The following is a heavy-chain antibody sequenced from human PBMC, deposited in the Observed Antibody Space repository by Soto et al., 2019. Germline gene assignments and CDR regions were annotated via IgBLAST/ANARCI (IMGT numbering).Heavy chain of an antibody. Sequence: GESLKISCKGSGYSFTNYWVCRVRQMPGKGLEWIGVIFPGVSYTSYSPSFQGHVTISADNSTSTAYLQWSSLKASDTAMSYCARRGSSSSDYYYGMDVWGQGTTVTVSS. CDR3: ARRGSSSSDYYYGMDV. CDR1: GYSFTNYW. CDR2: IFPGVSYT. V-gene: IGHV5-51*01. J-gene: IGHJ6*02. D-gene: IGHD6-6*01.